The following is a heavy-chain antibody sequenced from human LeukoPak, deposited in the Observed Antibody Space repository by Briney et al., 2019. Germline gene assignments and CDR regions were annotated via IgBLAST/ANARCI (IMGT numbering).Heavy chain of an antibody. J-gene: IGHJ4*02. CDR1: GYTFTSYA. Sequence: ASVNVSCKASGYTFTSYAMHWVRQASGQGLERMGWISAYNGNTNYAQKFQGRVTMTTDTSTSTAYMELRSLRSDDTAVYYCARVGSSWYYFDYWGQGTLVTVSS. CDR3: ARVGSSWYYFDY. V-gene: IGHV1-18*01. D-gene: IGHD6-13*01. CDR2: ISAYNGNT.